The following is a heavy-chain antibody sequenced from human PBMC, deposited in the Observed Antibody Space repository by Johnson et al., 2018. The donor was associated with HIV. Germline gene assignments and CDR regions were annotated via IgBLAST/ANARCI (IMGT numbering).Heavy chain of an antibody. Sequence: VESGGGLVKPGRSLKLSCAASGFTFDDYAMHWVRQTPGKGLEWVSGITWNSGRIGYADSVKGRFTISRDNAKNSLYLQMDSLRVEDTALYYCAKDRAIAVDDGLDIWGQGTLVTVSS. CDR3: AKDRAIAVDDGLDI. CDR1: GFTFDDYA. D-gene: IGHD6-19*01. J-gene: IGHJ3*02. CDR2: ITWNSGRI. V-gene: IGHV3-9*01.